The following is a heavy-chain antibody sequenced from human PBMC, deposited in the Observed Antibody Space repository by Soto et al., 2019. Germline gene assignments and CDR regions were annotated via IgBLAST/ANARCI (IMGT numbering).Heavy chain of an antibody. J-gene: IGHJ4*02. D-gene: IGHD2-2*01. Sequence: QVHLVQSGAEVKKPGASVKVSCKASGYTFTSYAMHWVRQAPGQRLEWMGWINAGNGNTKYSQKFQGRVTITSDTSASTAYMELSILRSEDTSVYSSASGPAGPARPVDYWGQGTLVTVSS. CDR1: GYTFTSYA. CDR2: INAGNGNT. V-gene: IGHV1-3*01. CDR3: ASGPAGPARPVDY.